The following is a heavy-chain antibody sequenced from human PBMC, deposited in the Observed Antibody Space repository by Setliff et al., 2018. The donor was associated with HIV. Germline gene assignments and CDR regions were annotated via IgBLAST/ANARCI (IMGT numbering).Heavy chain of an antibody. V-gene: IGHV1-8*02. Sequence: ASVKVSCKASGYTFSSYDINWVRQATGQGLEWMGWMNPNSGNTGYAQKFQGRVTMTRDASISTAYMELNNLKFEDTAVYYCARARRDSYDRGRRNHYYIDVWGKGTTVTVS. J-gene: IGHJ6*03. CDR2: MNPNSGNT. CDR3: ARARRDSYDRGRRNHYYIDV. D-gene: IGHD3-22*01. CDR1: GYTFSSYD.